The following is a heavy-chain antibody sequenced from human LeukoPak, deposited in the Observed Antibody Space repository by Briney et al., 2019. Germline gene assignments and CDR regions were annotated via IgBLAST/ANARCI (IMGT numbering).Heavy chain of an antibody. Sequence: SETLSLTCTVSGGSISSYYWSWIRQPPGKGLEWIGYIYYSGSTNYNPSLKSRVTISVDTSKNQFSLKLSSVTAADTAMYYCARWNYYESSRAFDIWGQGTMVTVSS. CDR3: ARWNYYESSRAFDI. D-gene: IGHD3-22*01. V-gene: IGHV4-59*01. J-gene: IGHJ3*02. CDR1: GGSISSYY. CDR2: IYYSGST.